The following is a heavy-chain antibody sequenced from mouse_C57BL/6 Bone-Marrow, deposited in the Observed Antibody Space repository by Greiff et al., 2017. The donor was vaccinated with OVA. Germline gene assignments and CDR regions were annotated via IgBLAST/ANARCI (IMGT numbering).Heavy chain of an antibody. Sequence: QVQLQQSGAELVKPGASVKISCKASGYAFSSSWMNWVKQRPGKGLEWIGRIYPGDGDTNYNGKFKGKATLTADKSSSTAYMQLSSLTSEDSAVYFCAREDWPYFDYWGQGTTLTVSS. D-gene: IGHD4-1*01. CDR1: GYAFSSSW. J-gene: IGHJ2*01. CDR3: AREDWPYFDY. CDR2: IYPGDGDT. V-gene: IGHV1-82*01.